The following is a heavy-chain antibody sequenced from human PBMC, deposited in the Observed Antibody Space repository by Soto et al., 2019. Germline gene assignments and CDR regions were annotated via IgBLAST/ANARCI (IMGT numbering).Heavy chain of an antibody. CDR3: ARERDDYIWGSYRKTFDY. CDR2: ISAYNGNT. CDR1: GYTFTSYG. J-gene: IGHJ4*02. V-gene: IGHV1-18*01. D-gene: IGHD3-16*02. Sequence: ASVKVSWKASGYTFTSYGISWVRQAPGQGLEWMGWISAYNGNTNYAQKLQGRVTMTTDTSTSTAYMELRSLRSDDTAVYYCARERDDYIWGSYRKTFDYWGQGTLVTVSS.